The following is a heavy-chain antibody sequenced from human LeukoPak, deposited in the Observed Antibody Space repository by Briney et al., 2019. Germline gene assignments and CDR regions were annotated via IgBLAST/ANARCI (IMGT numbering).Heavy chain of an antibody. CDR1: GCSISSLQ. D-gene: IGHD6-19*01. CDR2: IYSSGST. J-gene: IGHJ3*02. Sequence: SETLSLPCTVSGCSISSLQWSRIRQPARKGLEWIGRIYSSGSTNYNPSLKSRVTMSVDTSKKQFSLKLNSVTAADTAVYYCARERYSGWYPAFDIWGQGTMVTVSS. CDR3: ARERYSGWYPAFDI. V-gene: IGHV4-4*07.